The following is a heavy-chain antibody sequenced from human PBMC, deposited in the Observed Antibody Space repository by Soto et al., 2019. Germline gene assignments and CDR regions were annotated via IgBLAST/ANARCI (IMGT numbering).Heavy chain of an antibody. CDR2: IYHSGST. CDR1: GGSISSGGYS. D-gene: IGHD3-22*01. Sequence: TLSLTCAVSGGSISSGGYSWSWIRQPPGKGLEWIGYIYHSGSTYYNPSLKSRVTISVDRSKNQFSLKLSSVTAADTAVYYCARFQTTYYYDSSDYSLSSHDAFDIWGQGTMVTVS. V-gene: IGHV4-30-2*01. CDR3: ARFQTTYYYDSSDYSLSSHDAFDI. J-gene: IGHJ3*02.